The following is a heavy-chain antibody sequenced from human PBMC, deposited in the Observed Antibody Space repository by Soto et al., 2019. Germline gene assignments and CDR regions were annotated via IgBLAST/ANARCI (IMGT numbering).Heavy chain of an antibody. CDR1: GYSFTSYW. J-gene: IGHJ6*03. CDR2: IYPGDSDT. CDR3: ARRSPNRGYYGSGRVYYYYMDV. D-gene: IGHD3-10*01. Sequence: GESLKISCKGSGYSFTSYWIGWVRQMPGKGLEWMGIIYPGDSDTRYSPSFQGQVTISADKSISTAYLQWSSLKASDTAMYYCARRSPNRGYYGSGRVYYYYMDVWGKGTTVTVSS. V-gene: IGHV5-51*01.